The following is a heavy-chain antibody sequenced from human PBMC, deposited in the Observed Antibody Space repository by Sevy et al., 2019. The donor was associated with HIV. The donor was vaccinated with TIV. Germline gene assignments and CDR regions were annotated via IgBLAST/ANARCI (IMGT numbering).Heavy chain of an antibody. Sequence: GGSLRLSCAASGFTFSSYEMNWVRQAPGKGLEWVSYISSSGSTIYYADSVKGRFTIPRDNAKNSLYLQMNSLRAEDTAVYYCARIAAAGPHDAFDIWGQGTMVTVSS. CDR3: ARIAAAGPHDAFDI. J-gene: IGHJ3*02. V-gene: IGHV3-48*03. CDR2: ISSSGSTI. CDR1: GFTFSSYE. D-gene: IGHD6-13*01.